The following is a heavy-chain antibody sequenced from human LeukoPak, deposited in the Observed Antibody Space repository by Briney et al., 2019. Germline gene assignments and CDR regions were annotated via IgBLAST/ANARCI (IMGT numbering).Heavy chain of an antibody. CDR1: GGSLSSYY. D-gene: IGHD3-9*01. CDR2: IYYSRST. CDR3: ARVKDYDILTGYYPYFDY. J-gene: IGHJ4*02. Sequence: PSETLSLTCTVSGGSLSSYYWSWIRQPPGKGLEWIGYIYYSRSTNYNPSLKSRVTISVDTSKNQFSLKLSSVTAADTAVYYCARVKDYDILTGYYPYFDYWGQGTLVTVSS. V-gene: IGHV4-59*01.